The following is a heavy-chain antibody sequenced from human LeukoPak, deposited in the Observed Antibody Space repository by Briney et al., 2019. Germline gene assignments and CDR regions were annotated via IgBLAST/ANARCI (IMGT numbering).Heavy chain of an antibody. CDR1: GFTFSNYA. J-gene: IGHJ3*02. CDR3: ARGNPWWELLPMSAAFDI. V-gene: IGHV3-30-3*01. CDR2: ISYDGSNK. Sequence: PGGSLRLSRAASGFTFSNYAMHWVRQAPGKGLEWVAVISYDGSNKYYADSVKGRFTISRDNSKNTLYLQMNSLRAEDTAVYYCARGNPWWELLPMSAAFDIWGQGTMVTVSS. D-gene: IGHD1-26*01.